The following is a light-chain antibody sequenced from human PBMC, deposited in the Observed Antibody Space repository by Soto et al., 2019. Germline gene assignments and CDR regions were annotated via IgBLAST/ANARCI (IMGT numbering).Light chain of an antibody. CDR1: QSVSTY. Sequence: EIVLTQSPATLSLSPGERATLSCRATQSVSTYLAWYQQKSGQADASNRATGIPARFSGSWSGTDFTLTISRPEPGDSAAYYCQQRSNWLFGPGTKVDIK. CDR2: DAS. CDR3: QQRSNWL. J-gene: IGKJ3*01. V-gene: IGKV3-11*01.